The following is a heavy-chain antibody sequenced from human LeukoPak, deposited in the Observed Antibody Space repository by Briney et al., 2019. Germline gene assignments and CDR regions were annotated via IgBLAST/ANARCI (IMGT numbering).Heavy chain of an antibody. CDR1: GGSISSYY. Sequence: SETLSLTCTVSGGSISSYYWSWIRQSPGKGLEWIGYIYYSGSTNYNPSLKSRVTISVGTSKNQFSLKLSSVTAADTAVYYCARQVTGEDFDAFDIWGQGTMVTVSS. CDR3: ARQVTGEDFDAFDI. CDR2: IYYSGST. D-gene: IGHD4-11*01. J-gene: IGHJ3*02. V-gene: IGHV4-59*08.